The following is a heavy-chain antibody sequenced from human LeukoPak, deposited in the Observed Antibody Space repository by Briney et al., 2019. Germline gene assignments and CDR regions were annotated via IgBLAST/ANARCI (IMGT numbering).Heavy chain of an antibody. J-gene: IGHJ4*02. CDR1: GGSISSSSYY. CDR3: ATLLRYFDWLPDY. V-gene: IGHV4-39*01. D-gene: IGHD3-9*01. CDR2: IYYSGST. Sequence: PSETLSLTCTVSGGSISSSSYYWGWIRQPPGKGLEWIGSIYYSGSTYYNPSLKSRVTISVDTSKNQFSLKLSSVTAADTAVYYCATLLRYFDWLPDYWGQGTLVTDSS.